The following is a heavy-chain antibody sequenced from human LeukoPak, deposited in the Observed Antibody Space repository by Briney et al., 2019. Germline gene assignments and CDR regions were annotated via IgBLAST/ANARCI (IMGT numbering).Heavy chain of an antibody. J-gene: IGHJ6*02. CDR3: ARDGMATRYYYGMDV. V-gene: IGHV3-30-3*01. Sequence: GGSLRLSCATSGFTFTNYAMTWVRQAPGKGLEWVAVISYDGSNKYYADSVKGRFTISRDNSKNTLYLQMNSLRAEDTAVYYCARDGMATRYYYGMDVWGQGTTVTVSS. CDR2: ISYDGSNK. CDR1: GFTFTNYA. D-gene: IGHD1-14*01.